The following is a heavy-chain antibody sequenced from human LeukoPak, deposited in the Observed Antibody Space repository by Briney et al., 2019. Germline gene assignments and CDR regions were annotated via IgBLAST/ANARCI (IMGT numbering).Heavy chain of an antibody. J-gene: IGHJ4*02. CDR3: ARGLRIAVAGNIDY. V-gene: IGHV3-30*04. D-gene: IGHD6-19*01. Sequence: GGSLRLSCAASAFTFSTYSMHWVRQAPGKGLEWVAAISYDGPNKNYADSVKGRFTISRDNSKNTLYLQMNSLRAEDTAVYYCARGLRIAVAGNIDYWGQGTLVPVSS. CDR2: ISYDGPNK. CDR1: AFTFSTYS.